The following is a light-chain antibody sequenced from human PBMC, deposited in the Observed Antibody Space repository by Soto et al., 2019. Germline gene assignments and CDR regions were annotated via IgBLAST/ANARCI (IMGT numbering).Light chain of an antibody. Sequence: EIVLTQSPATLSLSPGERATLSCRASQSVSSSYLAWYQQKTGQAPRLLIYGASSRATGIPDRFSGSGSGTDFTLTISRLEPEDFAVYYCQQYGSSLITFGQGTRLEIK. J-gene: IGKJ5*01. CDR2: GAS. CDR1: QSVSSSY. V-gene: IGKV3-20*01. CDR3: QQYGSSLIT.